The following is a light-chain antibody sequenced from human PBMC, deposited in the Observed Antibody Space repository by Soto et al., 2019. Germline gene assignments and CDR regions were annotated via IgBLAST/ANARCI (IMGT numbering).Light chain of an antibody. CDR3: QQGHNWPLT. Sequence: EIVMTQSPATLSLSPGERAALSCRASQSINSELAWYQQKPGQPPRLLIYGASARATGVPDRFADSGSGSEFPLTISGLQSEDFAVYYCQQGHNWPLTFGQGTRLEI. CDR2: GAS. J-gene: IGKJ2*01. V-gene: IGKV3-15*01. CDR1: QSINSE.